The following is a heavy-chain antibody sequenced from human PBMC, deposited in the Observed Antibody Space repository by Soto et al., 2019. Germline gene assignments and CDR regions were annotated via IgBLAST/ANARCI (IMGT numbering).Heavy chain of an antibody. Sequence: QVQLVESGGGVVRPGNSLTLACEASGFTFSGIAMHWVRQAPGKGLEWVAVVSYDATNKFYGESVKGRFTVSRDNSKHTLYLHMTSLRPEDTATYYCAKALSFTSSALDSWGQGSLVIVS. D-gene: IGHD2-2*01. J-gene: IGHJ5*02. CDR3: AKALSFTSSALDS. CDR2: VSYDATNK. V-gene: IGHV3-30*18. CDR1: GFTFSGIA.